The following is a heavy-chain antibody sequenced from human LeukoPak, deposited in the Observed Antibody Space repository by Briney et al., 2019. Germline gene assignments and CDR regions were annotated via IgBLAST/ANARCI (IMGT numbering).Heavy chain of an antibody. CDR3: ARGDDSGYYDYFDY. CDR1: GFTVDSNY. D-gene: IGHD3-22*01. CDR2: IYTGGNT. V-gene: IGHV3-53*01. J-gene: IGHJ4*02. Sequence: GGSLRLSCAASGFTVDSNYLSWVRQAPGKGLEWVSTIYTGGNTYYAASVKGRFTISRDFFKNTVFLHMNSLRAEDTAMYYCARGDDSGYYDYFDYWGQGALVTVSS.